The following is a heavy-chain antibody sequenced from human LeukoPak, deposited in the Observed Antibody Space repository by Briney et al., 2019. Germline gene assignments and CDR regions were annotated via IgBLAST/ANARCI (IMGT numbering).Heavy chain of an antibody. D-gene: IGHD3-10*01. V-gene: IGHV4-61*05. CDR1: GGSISSSSYY. J-gene: IGHJ6*03. Sequence: SETLSLTCTVSGGSISSSSYYWGWIRQPPGKGLEWIGYIYSSGSTNYNPSLKSRVTMSVDTSKNQFSLKVSSVTAADTAVYYCERVFDSGSQAYFYYMDVWGKGTTVTIFS. CDR3: ERVFDSGSQAYFYYMDV. CDR2: IYSSGST.